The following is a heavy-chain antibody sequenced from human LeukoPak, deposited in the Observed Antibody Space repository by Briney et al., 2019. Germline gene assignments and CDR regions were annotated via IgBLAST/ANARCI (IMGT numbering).Heavy chain of an antibody. CDR2: ISAYNGNT. J-gene: IGHJ4*02. CDR1: GYTFTSYG. V-gene: IGHV1-18*01. CDR3: ARWGGYCSGANCHGYWPFDF. Sequence: ASVKISCKASGYTFTSYGISWVRQAPGQGLEWMGWISAYNGNTNYAQKLQGRVTMTTDTSTSTAYMELRSLRSDDTAVYYCARWGGYCSGANCHGYWPFDFWGQGTLVTVSS. D-gene: IGHD2-2*01.